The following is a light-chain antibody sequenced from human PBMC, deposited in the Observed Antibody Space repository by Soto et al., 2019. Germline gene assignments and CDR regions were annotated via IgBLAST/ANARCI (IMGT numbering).Light chain of an antibody. CDR1: QSVSSTY. CDR2: GAS. CDR3: QQYGSSPVT. Sequence: EIVLTQSPGTLSLSPGARATLSCRASQSVSSTYLAWYQQKPGQPPRLLIYGASSRATGIPDRFSGSGSGTYFTLTITRLESEDFAVYYCQQYGSSPVTFGQGTRLDSK. V-gene: IGKV3-20*01. J-gene: IGKJ5*01.